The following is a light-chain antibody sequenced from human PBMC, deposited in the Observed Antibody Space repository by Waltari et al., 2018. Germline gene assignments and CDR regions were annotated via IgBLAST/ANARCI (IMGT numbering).Light chain of an antibody. CDR2: STN. V-gene: IGLV8-61*01. CDR1: SCSVSTTFS. Sequence: QTVVTQEPSFSVSPGGTVPLPCGFSSCSVSTTFSPIWHQQTPGQAPRTLIYSTNIRSSGVPDRFSGSILGNKAALIITGAQAVDASDYYCLLYMPSGDWLFGGGTKLTVL. CDR3: LLYMPSGDWL. J-gene: IGLJ3*02.